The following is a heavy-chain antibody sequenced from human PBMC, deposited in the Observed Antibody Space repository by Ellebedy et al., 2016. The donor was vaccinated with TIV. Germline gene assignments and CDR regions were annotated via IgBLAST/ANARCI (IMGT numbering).Heavy chain of an antibody. CDR3: ARASAGLDY. CDR2: IGSAGDT. CDR1: GFTFSSHD. D-gene: IGHD6-13*01. Sequence: PGGSRRLSCAASGFTFSSHDMHWVRQGTGKGLEWVSAIGSAGDTSYSGSVKGRFTISRENGKNSVYLQMNSLRAADTAVYYCARASAGLDYWGQGTLVTDSS. V-gene: IGHV3-13*01. J-gene: IGHJ4*02.